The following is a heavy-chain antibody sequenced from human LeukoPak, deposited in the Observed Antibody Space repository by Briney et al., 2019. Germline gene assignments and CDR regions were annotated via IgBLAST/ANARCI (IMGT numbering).Heavy chain of an antibody. Sequence: GGSLRLSCAASGFTFSSYGMSWVRQAPGKGLEWVSAISTSGGSTYYADSVKGRFTISRDNSKNTLSLQMNSLRAEDTAVYYCARGIRGEIDYWGQGTLVTVSS. CDR1: GFTFSSYG. V-gene: IGHV3-23*01. D-gene: IGHD3-10*01. CDR3: ARGIRGEIDY. J-gene: IGHJ4*02. CDR2: ISTSGGST.